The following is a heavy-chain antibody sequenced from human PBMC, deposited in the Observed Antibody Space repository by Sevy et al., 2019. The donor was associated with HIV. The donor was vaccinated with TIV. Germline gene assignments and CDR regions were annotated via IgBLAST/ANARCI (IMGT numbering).Heavy chain of an antibody. D-gene: IGHD6-13*01. V-gene: IGHV3-33*08. Sequence: GGSLRLSCAASGFIFSTYGMHWVRQAPGKGLEWVALIWYDGSSQYYADSVQGRFTISRDNSKNTLDLQMNSLRAEDTAVYYCVSGASIAAAGNFAYLGQGTLVTVS. CDR1: GFIFSTYG. CDR3: VSGASIAAAGNFAY. J-gene: IGHJ4*02. CDR2: IWYDGSSQ.